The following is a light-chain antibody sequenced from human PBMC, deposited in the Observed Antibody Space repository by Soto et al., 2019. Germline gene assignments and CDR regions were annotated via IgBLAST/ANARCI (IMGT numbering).Light chain of an antibody. J-gene: IGKJ1*01. V-gene: IGKV3D-20*01. CDR2: DVS. CDR3: QNYDGSWT. Sequence: EVTLTQSPATVSVSPGETATLSCGASQTLLRGYLAWYHQRHGLAPRLIIYDVSRRATGIPDRLSGSGSGTDFTLSISRVEPEDFAVYYCQNYDGSWTFGQGTKVDIK. CDR1: QTLLRGY.